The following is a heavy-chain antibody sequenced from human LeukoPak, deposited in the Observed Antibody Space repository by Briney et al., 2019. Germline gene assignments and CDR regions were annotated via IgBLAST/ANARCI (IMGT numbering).Heavy chain of an antibody. CDR1: GGSISSYY. CDR3: ARENDYGDYLDC. J-gene: IGHJ4*02. V-gene: IGHV4-4*07. CDR2: IYTSGST. D-gene: IGHD4-17*01. Sequence: SETLSLTCTVSGGSISSYYWSWIRQPAGKGQEWIGRIYTSGSTNYNPSLKSRVTMSVDTSKNHFSLKLSSVTAADTAVYHCARENDYGDYLDCWGQGTLVIVSS.